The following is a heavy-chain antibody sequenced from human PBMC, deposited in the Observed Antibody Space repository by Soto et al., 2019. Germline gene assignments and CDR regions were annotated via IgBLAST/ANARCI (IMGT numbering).Heavy chain of an antibody. V-gene: IGHV1-8*02. CDR2: MNPINGAT. Sequence: SVKVSCKASGYDFTAYDINWVRQASGQGLEWMGWMNPINGATGSARRFQGRVSMTRNTATGTAYLELTSLRSDDSAVYYCGRGPSPRAPAGGTPYYYAMDVWGQGTTVTVSS. D-gene: IGHD6-13*01. J-gene: IGHJ6*02. CDR3: GRGPSPRAPAGGTPYYYAMDV. CDR1: GYDFTAYD.